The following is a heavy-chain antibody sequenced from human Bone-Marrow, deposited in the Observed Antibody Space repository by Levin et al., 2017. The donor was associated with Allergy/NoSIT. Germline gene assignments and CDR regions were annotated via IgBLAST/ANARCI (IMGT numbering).Heavy chain of an antibody. CDR2: ITSDGNSI. Sequence: SGESLKISCAASGFTLSDYSMNWVRQAPGKGLEWVSSITSDGNSIFYSDLVKGRFSISRDNANNSPYLQMNSLRAEDTALYYCSREPRDTTVSYGHYDYYSYMDVWGVGTTVTVSS. D-gene: IGHD3-16*01. CDR1: GFTLSDYS. J-gene: IGHJ6*03. CDR3: SREPRDTTVSYGHYDYYSYMDV. V-gene: IGHV3-21*01.